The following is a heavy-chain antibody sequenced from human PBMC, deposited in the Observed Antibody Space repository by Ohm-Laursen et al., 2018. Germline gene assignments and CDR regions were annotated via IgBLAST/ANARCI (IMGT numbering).Heavy chain of an antibody. V-gene: IGHV3-33*05. J-gene: IGHJ4*02. Sequence: SLRLSCAASGFTLRDHGMHWVRQAPGKGLEWVSLISYDGGNKYYIDSVKGRFTISRDNAKNTLYLQMNSLRAEDTAVYYCARFFGWSFDYWGQGTLVTVSS. CDR1: GFTLRDHG. D-gene: IGHD3-9*01. CDR2: ISYDGGNK. CDR3: ARFFGWSFDY.